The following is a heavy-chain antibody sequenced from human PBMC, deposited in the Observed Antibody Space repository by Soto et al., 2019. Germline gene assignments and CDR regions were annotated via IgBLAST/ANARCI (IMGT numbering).Heavy chain of an antibody. Sequence: GGSLRLSCAASEFTFSNYAMHWVRQPPGKGLQWLAVISHDGNNKYYADSVEGRFTISRDNSKNTVYLQMNSLRLEDTAVYYCARGPSYSDSYFDYWGQGTLVTVSS. J-gene: IGHJ4*02. CDR3: ARGPSYSDSYFDY. D-gene: IGHD4-17*01. CDR1: EFTFSNYA. CDR2: ISHDGNNK. V-gene: IGHV3-30*03.